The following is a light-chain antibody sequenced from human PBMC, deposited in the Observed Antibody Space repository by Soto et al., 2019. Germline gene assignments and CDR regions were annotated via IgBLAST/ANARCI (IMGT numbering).Light chain of an antibody. V-gene: IGKV3-15*01. CDR2: GAS. CDR3: QQYYDWPIT. CDR1: RTVGSD. J-gene: IGKJ5*01. Sequence: EIVQTQSPGTLSLSPGERATLSCRASRTVGSDFAWYQQKPGQAPRLLIYGASTRATGIPARFSGSGSGTEFTLTINSLQSEDFAIYYCQQYYDWPITFGQGTRLEIK.